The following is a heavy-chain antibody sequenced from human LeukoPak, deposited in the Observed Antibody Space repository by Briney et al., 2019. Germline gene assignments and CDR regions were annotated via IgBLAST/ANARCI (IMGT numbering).Heavy chain of an antibody. CDR3: ARADGYSSGSGYFDY. V-gene: IGHV4-30-2*01. J-gene: IGHJ4*02. CDR2: IYHSGST. CDR1: GGSISSGGYS. D-gene: IGHD5-18*01. Sequence: PSETLSLTCAVSGGSISSGGYSRSWIRQPPGKGLEWIGYIYHSGSTYYNPSLKSRVTISVDRSKNQFSLKLSSVTAADTAVYYCARADGYSSGSGYFDYWGQGTLVTVSS.